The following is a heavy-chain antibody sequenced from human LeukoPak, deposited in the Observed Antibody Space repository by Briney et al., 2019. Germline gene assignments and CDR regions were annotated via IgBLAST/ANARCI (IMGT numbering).Heavy chain of an antibody. J-gene: IGHJ5*02. D-gene: IGHD3-22*01. CDR2: INPSGGST. CDR1: GYTFTSYY. CDR3: ARDPNDSSGYEYGWFDP. V-gene: IGHV1-46*01. Sequence: VASVKVSCKASGYTFTSYYMHWVRQAPGQALEWMGIINPSGGSTSYAQKFQGRVTMTRDTSTSTVYMELSSLRSEDTAVYYCARDPNDSSGYEYGWFDPWGQGTLVTVSS.